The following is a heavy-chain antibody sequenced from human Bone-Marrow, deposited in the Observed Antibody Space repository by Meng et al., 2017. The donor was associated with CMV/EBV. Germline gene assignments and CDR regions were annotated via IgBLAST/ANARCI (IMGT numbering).Heavy chain of an antibody. Sequence: LSLTCAASGFSFSRYAMHWVRQPPGKGLEWVAVMSSDENKKNYADSVKGRFIISRDNSKNTLYLQMNSLRVEDTAVYYCASLSPADPWGQGTLVTVSS. CDR3: ASLSPADP. CDR2: MSSDENKK. V-gene: IGHV3-30-3*01. CDR1: GFSFSRYA. J-gene: IGHJ5*02.